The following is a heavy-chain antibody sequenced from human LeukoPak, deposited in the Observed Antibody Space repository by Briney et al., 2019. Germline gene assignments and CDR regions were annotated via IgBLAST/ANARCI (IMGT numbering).Heavy chain of an antibody. V-gene: IGHV1-18*01. Sequence: ASVKVSCKASGYTFTSYGISWVRQAPGQGLEWMGWISAYNGNTNYAQKFQGRVTMTRDTSISTAYMELSRLRSDDTAVYYCARDFGVLSTGYWGQGTLVTVSS. D-gene: IGHD3-16*01. CDR2: ISAYNGNT. CDR1: GYTFTSYG. CDR3: ARDFGVLSTGY. J-gene: IGHJ4*02.